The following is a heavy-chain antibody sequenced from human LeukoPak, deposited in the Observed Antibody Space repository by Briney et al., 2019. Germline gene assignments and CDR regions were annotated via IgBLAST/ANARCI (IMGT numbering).Heavy chain of an antibody. CDR2: ISGSGGST. Sequence: GGSLRLSCAASGFTFSSYAMSWVRQAPGKGLEWVSAISGSGGSTYYADSVKGRFTISRDNSKNTLYLQMNSLRAGDTAVYYCAKLSLAYCGGDCYLDYFDYWGQGTLVTVSS. CDR1: GFTFSSYA. J-gene: IGHJ4*02. D-gene: IGHD2-21*02. V-gene: IGHV3-23*01. CDR3: AKLSLAYCGGDCYLDYFDY.